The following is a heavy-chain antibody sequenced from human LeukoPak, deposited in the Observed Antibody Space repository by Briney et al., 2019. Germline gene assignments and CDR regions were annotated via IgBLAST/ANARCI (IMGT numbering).Heavy chain of an antibody. CDR3: ARGSLVRETPDYFDY. J-gene: IGHJ4*02. CDR1: GFTFSSYA. Sequence: GGSLRLSCAASGFTFSSYAMHWVRQAPGKGLEWVAVISYDGSNKYYADSVKGRFTISRDNAKNSLYLQMNSLRAEDTAVYYCARGSLVRETPDYFDYWGQGTLVTVSS. D-gene: IGHD3-10*01. CDR2: ISYDGSNK. V-gene: IGHV3-30-3*01.